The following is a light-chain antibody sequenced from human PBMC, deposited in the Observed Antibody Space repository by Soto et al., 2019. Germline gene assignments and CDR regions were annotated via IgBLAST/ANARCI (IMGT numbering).Light chain of an antibody. CDR2: GAS. J-gene: IGKJ2*01. CDR1: QSVSSSY. CDR3: QQYGSSPPYT. V-gene: IGKV3-20*01. Sequence: PGERATLSCRASQSVSSSYLAWYQQKPGQAPRLLIYGASSRATGIPDRFSGSGSGTDFTLTISRLEPEDFAVYYCQQYGSSPPYTFGQGTKLEIK.